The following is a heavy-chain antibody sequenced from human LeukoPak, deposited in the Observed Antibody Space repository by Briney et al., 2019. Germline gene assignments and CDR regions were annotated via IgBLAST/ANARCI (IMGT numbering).Heavy chain of an antibody. CDR1: GYTFTGYY. V-gene: IGHV1-2*02. CDR2: INPNSGGT. J-gene: IGHJ1*01. D-gene: IGHD2-2*01. CDR3: ARGRIVVPAAIGEYFQH. Sequence: ASVKVSCKASGYTFTGYYMHWVRQAAGQGLEWMGWINPNSGGTNYAQKFQGRVTMTRDTSISTAYMELSRLRSDDTAVYYCARGRIVVPAAIGEYFQHWGQGTLVTVSS.